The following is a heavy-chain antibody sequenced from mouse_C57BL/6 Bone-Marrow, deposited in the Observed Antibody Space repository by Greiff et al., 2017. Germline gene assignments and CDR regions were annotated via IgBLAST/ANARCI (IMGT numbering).Heavy chain of an antibody. V-gene: IGHV1-76*01. CDR1: GYTFTDYY. CDR2: MYPGSGNT. D-gene: IGHD2-4*01. J-gene: IGHJ2*01. Sequence: VQLQQSGAELVRPGASVKLSCKASGYTFTDYYINWVKQRPGQGLEWIARMYPGSGNTYYNEKFKGKATLTAEKSSSTAYMQLSSLTSEDSAVYFCAGGAIYYDYYFDYWGQGTTLTVSS. CDR3: AGGAIYYDYYFDY.